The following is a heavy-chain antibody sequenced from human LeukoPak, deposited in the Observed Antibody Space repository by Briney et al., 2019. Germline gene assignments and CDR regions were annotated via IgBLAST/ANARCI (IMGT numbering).Heavy chain of an antibody. CDR1: GGSFSGYY. Sequence: PSETLSLTCAVYGGSFSGYYWSWIRQPPGEGLEWIGEINHSGSTNYNPSLKSRVTISVDTSKNQFSLKLSSVTAADTAVYYCARGIAEPWGQGTLVTVSS. CDR2: INHSGST. J-gene: IGHJ5*02. D-gene: IGHD6-13*01. CDR3: ARGIAEP. V-gene: IGHV4-34*01.